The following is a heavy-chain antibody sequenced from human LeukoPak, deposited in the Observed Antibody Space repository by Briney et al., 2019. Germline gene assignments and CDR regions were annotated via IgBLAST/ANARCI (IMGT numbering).Heavy chain of an antibody. CDR2: IYYSGST. V-gene: IGHV4-61*08. CDR1: GGSISSGGYY. D-gene: IGHD5-12*01. CDR3: ARVSGPRDYYYSMDV. Sequence: PSETLSLTCTVSGGSISSGGYYWSWIRQPPGKGLEWIGYIYYSGSTNYNPSLKSRVTISVDTSKNQFSLKLSSVTAADTAVYYCARVSGPRDYYYSMDVWGQGTTVTVS. J-gene: IGHJ6*02.